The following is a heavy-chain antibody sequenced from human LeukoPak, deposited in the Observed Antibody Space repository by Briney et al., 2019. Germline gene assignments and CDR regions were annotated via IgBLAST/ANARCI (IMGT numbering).Heavy chain of an antibody. Sequence: GRSLRLSCAASGFTFSSYYFNWVRQAPGKGLEWVSSISSGSTYIYYADSVKGRFTISRDNAKNSLSLQMNSLRAEDTAVYYCARDISSWEKGVVDYWGQGTLVTVAS. V-gene: IGHV3-21*03. CDR2: ISSGSTYI. J-gene: IGHJ4*02. CDR3: ARDISSWEKGVVDY. D-gene: IGHD6-13*01. CDR1: GFTFSSYY.